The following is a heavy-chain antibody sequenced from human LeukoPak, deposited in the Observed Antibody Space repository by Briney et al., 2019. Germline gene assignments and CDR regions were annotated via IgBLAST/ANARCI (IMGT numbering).Heavy chain of an antibody. CDR1: GFTFSSYA. J-gene: IGHJ4*02. D-gene: IGHD5-18*01. Sequence: RPGGSLRLSCAASGFTFSSYAMHWVRQAPGKGLEWVAVISYDGSNKYYADSVKGRFTISRDNSKNTLYLQMNSLRAEDTAVYYCARDVDTAMVFYFDYWGQGTLVTVSS. CDR2: ISYDGSNK. V-gene: IGHV3-30*04. CDR3: ARDVDTAMVFYFDY.